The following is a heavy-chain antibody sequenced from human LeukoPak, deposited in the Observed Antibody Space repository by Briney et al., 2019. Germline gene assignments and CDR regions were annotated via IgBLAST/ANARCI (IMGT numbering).Heavy chain of an antibody. Sequence: FSVKVSCKASGRTFSRYAIMWVRQAPGHGLEWMGGIIPMFDTANYAQHFQGRVTITTDESTSTAYMELSSLRSEDTAVYYCARGQHWNYRDYYYYYMDVWGKGTTGIVSS. CDR1: GRTFSRYA. D-gene: IGHD1-7*01. CDR3: ARGQHWNYRDYYYYYMDV. CDR2: IIPMFDTA. V-gene: IGHV1-69*05. J-gene: IGHJ6*03.